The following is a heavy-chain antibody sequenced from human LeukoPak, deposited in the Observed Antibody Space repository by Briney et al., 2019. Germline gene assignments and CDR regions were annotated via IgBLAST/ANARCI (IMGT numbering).Heavy chain of an antibody. J-gene: IGHJ4*02. CDR2: IIPIFGTA. Sequence: SVKVSCKASGGTFSSYAISWVRQAPGQELEWMGGIIPIFGTANYAQKFQGRVTITADESTSTAYMELSSLRSEDTAVYYCASFAGYNDFDYWGQGTLVTVSS. V-gene: IGHV1-69*13. CDR3: ASFAGYNDFDY. D-gene: IGHD5-24*01. CDR1: GGTFSSYA.